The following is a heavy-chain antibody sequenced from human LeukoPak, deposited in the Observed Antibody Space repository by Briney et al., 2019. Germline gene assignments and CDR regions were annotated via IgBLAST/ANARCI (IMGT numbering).Heavy chain of an antibody. CDR2: IYHSGST. V-gene: IGHV4-38-2*02. J-gene: IGHJ6*03. Sequence: SETLSLTCTVSGYSISSGYYWGWIRQPPGKGLEWIGSIYHSGSTNYNPSLKSRVTISVDTSKNQFSLKLSSVTAADTAVYYCARAGGSYLGYYMDVWGKGTTVTVSS. D-gene: IGHD1-26*01. CDR3: ARAGGSYLGYYMDV. CDR1: GYSISSGYY.